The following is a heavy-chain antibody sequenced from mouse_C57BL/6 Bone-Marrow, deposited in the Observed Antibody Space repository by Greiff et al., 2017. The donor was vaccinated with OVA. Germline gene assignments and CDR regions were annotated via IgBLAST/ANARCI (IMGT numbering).Heavy chain of an antibody. D-gene: IGHD3-2*02. CDR3: ARPETAQAQFAY. CDR2: ISSGSSTI. Sequence: EVHLVESGGGLVKPGGSLKLSCAASGFTFSDYGMHWVRQAPEKGLEWVAYISSGSSTIYYADTVKGRFTISRDNAKNTLCLQMTSLRSEDTAMYYCARPETAQAQFAYWGQGTLVTVSA. J-gene: IGHJ3*01. V-gene: IGHV5-17*01. CDR1: GFTFSDYG.